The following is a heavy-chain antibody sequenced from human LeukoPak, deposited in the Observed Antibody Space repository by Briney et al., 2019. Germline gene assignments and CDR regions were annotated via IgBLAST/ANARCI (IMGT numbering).Heavy chain of an antibody. V-gene: IGHV4-59*08. J-gene: IGHJ4*02. CDR2: IYYSGST. CDR1: GGSISSYY. Sequence: SETLSLTCTVSGGSISSYYWSWIRQPPGKGLEWIGYIYYSGSTNYNPSLKSRVTISVDTSKNQFSLKLSSVTAADTAVYYCARHANWGKGAVGVDYWGQGTLVTVSS. D-gene: IGHD7-27*01. CDR3: ARHANWGKGAVGVDY.